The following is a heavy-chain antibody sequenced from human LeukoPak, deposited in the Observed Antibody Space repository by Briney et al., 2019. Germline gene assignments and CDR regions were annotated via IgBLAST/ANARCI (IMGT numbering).Heavy chain of an antibody. V-gene: IGHV3-30*01. Sequence: GGSLRLSCAASGFTFSSYAMHWVRQAPGKGLEWVAVISYDGSNKYYADSVKGRFTISRDNSKNTLYLQMNSLRAEDMAVYYCARANAWYYMDVWGKGTTVTVSS. CDR3: ARANAWYYMDV. J-gene: IGHJ6*03. CDR1: GFTFSSYA. CDR2: ISYDGSNK.